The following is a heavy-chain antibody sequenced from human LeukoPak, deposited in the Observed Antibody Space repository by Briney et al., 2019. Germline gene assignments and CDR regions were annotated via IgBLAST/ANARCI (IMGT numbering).Heavy chain of an antibody. CDR1: GFTFSSYW. Sequence: GGSLRLSCAASGFTFSSYWMHWVRQAPGKGLVWVSRINGDGSSTFYADSVKGRFTISRDNAKNTVYLQMNSLRVEDTAVYYCGSDTVLGYWGQGTLVTSSS. CDR3: GSDTVLGY. D-gene: IGHD5-18*01. V-gene: IGHV3-74*01. CDR2: INGDGSST. J-gene: IGHJ4*02.